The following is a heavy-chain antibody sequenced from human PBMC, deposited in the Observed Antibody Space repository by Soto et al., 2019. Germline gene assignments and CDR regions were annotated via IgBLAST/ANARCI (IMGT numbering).Heavy chain of an antibody. CDR2: ISYDGSNK. V-gene: IGHV3-30-3*01. J-gene: IGHJ2*01. CDR1: GFTFSSYA. Sequence: QVQLVESGGGVVQPGRSLRLSCAASGFTFSSYAMHWVRQAPGKGLEWVAVISYDGSNKYYADSVKGRFTISRDNSKNTLYLQMNSLRAEDTAVYYCARGIXXSGTRYFDLWGRGTLVTVSS. D-gene: IGHD1-1*01. CDR3: ARGIXXSGTRYFDL.